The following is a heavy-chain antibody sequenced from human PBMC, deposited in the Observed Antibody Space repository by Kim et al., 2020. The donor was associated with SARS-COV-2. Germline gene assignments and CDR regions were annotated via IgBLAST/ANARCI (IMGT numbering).Heavy chain of an antibody. CDR2: IWYDGSNK. V-gene: IGHV3-33*01. D-gene: IGHD2-15*01. Sequence: GGSLRLSCAASGFTFSSYGMHWVRQAPGEGLEWVAVIWYDGSNKYYADSVKGRFTISRDNSKNTLYLQMNSLRAEDTAVYYCARGGYCSGGSCYHNWFDPGGQGTLVTVSP. J-gene: IGHJ5*02. CDR3: ARGGYCSGGSCYHNWFDP. CDR1: GFTFSSYG.